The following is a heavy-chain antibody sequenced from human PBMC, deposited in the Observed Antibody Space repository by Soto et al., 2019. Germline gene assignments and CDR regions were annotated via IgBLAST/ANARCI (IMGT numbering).Heavy chain of an antibody. CDR2: VYYSGST. V-gene: IGHV4-61*01. CDR1: GGSVSSGNYY. Sequence: QVQLQESGPGLVKPSETLSLSCTVSGGSVSSGNYYWSWIRQPPWKGLEWIGYVYYSGSTNYKPSLKSRVTISIDTSKNQFSLNLNSVTAADTAVYYCARDAKQPRDGGHYYYAMDVWGQGTTVTVSS. CDR3: ARDAKQPRDGGHYYYAMDV. D-gene: IGHD3-16*01. J-gene: IGHJ6*02.